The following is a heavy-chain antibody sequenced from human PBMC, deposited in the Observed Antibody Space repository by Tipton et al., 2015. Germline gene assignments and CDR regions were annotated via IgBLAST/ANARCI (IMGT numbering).Heavy chain of an antibody. CDR2: ITGGGGAT. V-gene: IGHV3-23*01. CDR3: AKGATEWRGLDS. D-gene: IGHD3-3*01. Sequence: SLRLSCAASGFTFSSCAMTWVRQSPGKGPEWVSTITGGGGATFYADSVKGHFTISRDNSKSTLYLQMNNLGAEDTAVYYCAKGATEWRGLDSWGQGTLVTVSS. CDR1: GFTFSSCA. J-gene: IGHJ4*02.